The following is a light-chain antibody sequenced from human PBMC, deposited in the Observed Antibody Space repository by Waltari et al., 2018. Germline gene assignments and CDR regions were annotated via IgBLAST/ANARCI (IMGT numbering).Light chain of an antibody. Sequence: QTVVTQEPSLSVSPGGTVTLTCALSSGSVSSTSYASWYQQSPGQTPRTLVYKTNVRSSGVPDRFSGSILGNKAALIITGAQADDESDYYCRLYMGSGIWVFGGGTKVTVL. CDR3: RLYMGSGIWV. V-gene: IGLV8-61*01. CDR2: KTN. CDR1: SGSVSSTSY. J-gene: IGLJ3*02.